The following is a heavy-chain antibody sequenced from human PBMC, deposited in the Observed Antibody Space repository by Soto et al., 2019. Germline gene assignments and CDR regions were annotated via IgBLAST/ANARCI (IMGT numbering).Heavy chain of an antibody. CDR2: IDSAGTT. CDR3: ARKPRLAAAEFDY. Sequence: GGSLRLCCAASGFTVSSNHMSWVRQAPGKGLEWVSLIDSAGTTYYADSVKGRFTISRDNSKNTLYLQMNSLRAVDTAVYYCARKPRLAAAEFDYWGQGVLVTVSS. CDR1: GFTVSSNH. V-gene: IGHV3-66*01. D-gene: IGHD6-13*01. J-gene: IGHJ4*02.